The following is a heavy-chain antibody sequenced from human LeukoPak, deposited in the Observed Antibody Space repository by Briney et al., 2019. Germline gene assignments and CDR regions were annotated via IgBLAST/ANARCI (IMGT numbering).Heavy chain of an antibody. V-gene: IGHV1-69*13. J-gene: IGHJ2*01. CDR3: ARPPKIAAASRDWYFDL. D-gene: IGHD6-13*01. CDR2: IIPIFGTA. CDR1: GGTFSSYA. Sequence: ASVKVSCKASGGTFSSYAISWVRQAPGQGLEWMGGIIPIFGTANYAQKFQGRVTITADESTSTAYMELSSLRSEDTAVYYCARPPKIAAASRDWYFDLWGRGTLVTVSS.